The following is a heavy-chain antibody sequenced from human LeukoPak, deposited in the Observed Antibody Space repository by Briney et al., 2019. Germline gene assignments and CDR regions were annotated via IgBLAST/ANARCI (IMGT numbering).Heavy chain of an antibody. CDR1: GFTFSSYA. D-gene: IGHD3-10*01. CDR3: AKDYRSGSYSLWGNNPYFDY. Sequence: GGSLRLSCAASGFTFSSYAMSWVRQAPGKGLEWVSAISGSGGSTYYADSVKGRFTISRDNSKNTLYLQMNSLRAEDTAVYYCAKDYRSGSYSLWGNNPYFDYWGQGTLVTVSS. CDR2: ISGSGGST. J-gene: IGHJ4*02. V-gene: IGHV3-23*01.